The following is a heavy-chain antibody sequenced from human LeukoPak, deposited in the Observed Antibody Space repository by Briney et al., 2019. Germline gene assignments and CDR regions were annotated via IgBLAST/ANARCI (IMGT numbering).Heavy chain of an antibody. CDR2: INHSGST. D-gene: IGHD3-9*01. CDR1: GGSFSGYY. J-gene: IGHJ4*02. V-gene: IGHV4-34*01. Sequence: SETLSLTCAVYGGSFSGYYWSWIRPPPGKGLEWIGEINHSGSTNYNPSLKSRVTISVDTSKNQFSLKLSSVTAADTAVYYCAGYYDILTGRPFDYWGQGTLVTVSS. CDR3: AGYYDILTGRPFDY.